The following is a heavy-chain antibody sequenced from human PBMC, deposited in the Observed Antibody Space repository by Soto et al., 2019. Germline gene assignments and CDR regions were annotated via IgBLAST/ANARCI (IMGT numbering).Heavy chain of an antibody. CDR3: ARGGYSTYGMDV. D-gene: IGHD5-18*01. J-gene: IGHJ6*02. V-gene: IGHV3-30-3*01. Sequence: QVQLVESGGGVVQPGRSLRLSCAASGFTFSSYAMHWVRQAPGKGLEWVAVISYDGSNKYYADSVKGRFTISRDNSKNTLYLQMNSLRAEDTAVYYRARGGYSTYGMDVWGQGTTVTVSS. CDR2: ISYDGSNK. CDR1: GFTFSSYA.